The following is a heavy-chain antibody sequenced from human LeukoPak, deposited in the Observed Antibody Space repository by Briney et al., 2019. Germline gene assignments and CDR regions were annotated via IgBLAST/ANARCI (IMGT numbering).Heavy chain of an antibody. CDR3: ARGLRGSLRYYFDY. V-gene: IGHV4-38-2*01. Sequence: SETLSLTCAVSGYSISSGYYCGWIRQPPRKGLEWIGGIYHSGSTYYNPSLKSRVTISVDTSKNQFSLKLSSVTAADTAVYYCARGLRGSLRYYFDYWGQGTLVTVSS. J-gene: IGHJ4*02. CDR1: GYSISSGYY. CDR2: IYHSGST. D-gene: IGHD1-26*01.